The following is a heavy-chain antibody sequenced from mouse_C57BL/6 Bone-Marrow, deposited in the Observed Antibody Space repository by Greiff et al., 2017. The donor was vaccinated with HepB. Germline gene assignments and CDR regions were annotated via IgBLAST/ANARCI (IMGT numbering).Heavy chain of an antibody. D-gene: IGHD2-5*01. J-gene: IGHJ1*03. V-gene: IGHV1-26*01. CDR2: INPNNGGT. CDR3: ARRAYYSKGYFDV. CDR1: GYTFTDYY. Sequence: EVKLQQSGPELVKPGASVKISCKASGYTFTDYYMNWVKQSHGKSLEWIGDINPNNGGTSYNQKFKGKATLTVDKSSSTAYMELRSLTSEDSAVYYCARRAYYSKGYFDVWGTGTTVTVSS.